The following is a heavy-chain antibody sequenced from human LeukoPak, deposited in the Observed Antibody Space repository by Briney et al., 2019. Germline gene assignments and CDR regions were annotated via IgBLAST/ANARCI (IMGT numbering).Heavy chain of an antibody. D-gene: IGHD4-17*01. J-gene: IGHJ4*02. CDR3: ARGAGYGSYYFDY. V-gene: IGHV4-59*01. Sequence: SETLSLTCTVSGGSISSYYWSWIRQPPGKGLEWIGYIYYSGSTSYNPSLKSRVTISVDTSKNQFSLKLSSVTAADTAVYYCARGAGYGSYYFDYWGQGTLVTVSS. CDR1: GGSISSYY. CDR2: IYYSGST.